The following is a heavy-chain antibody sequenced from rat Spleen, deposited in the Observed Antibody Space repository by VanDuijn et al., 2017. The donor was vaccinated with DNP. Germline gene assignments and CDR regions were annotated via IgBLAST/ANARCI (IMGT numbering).Heavy chain of an antibody. V-gene: IGHV2-41*01. Sequence: QVQLKESGPGLVQPSQTLSLTCTVDGFSLTDYNVHWVRQPPGKGLEWMGAIWNHGGKRYSSVLKSRMSISKDTSKSQLFLKMNSLQTDDTAIYYCTRDWDYWGQGVMVTVSS. CDR1: GFSLTDYN. J-gene: IGHJ2*01. CDR3: TRDWDY. CDR2: IWNHGGK.